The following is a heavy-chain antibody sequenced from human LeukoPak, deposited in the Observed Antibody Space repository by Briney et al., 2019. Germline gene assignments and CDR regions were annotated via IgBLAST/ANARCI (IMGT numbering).Heavy chain of an antibody. CDR3: ATDGGIAAAGTNY. D-gene: IGHD6-13*01. CDR2: CDPEDGET. J-gene: IGHJ4*02. Sequence: ASVTVSCTGSGYTLTEVSMHWGRQAPEKGLEWMGGCDPEDGETIYAQKFQGRVTLNEDTSTDTAYMELSSLRSQDTAVYFCATDGGIAAAGTNYWGQGNLVTVSS. CDR1: GYTLTEVS. V-gene: IGHV1-24*01.